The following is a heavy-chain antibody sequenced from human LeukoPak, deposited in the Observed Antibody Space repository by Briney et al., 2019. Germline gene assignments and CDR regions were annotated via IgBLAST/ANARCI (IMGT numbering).Heavy chain of an antibody. J-gene: IGHJ4*02. CDR1: GFTFSSYA. CDR3: ARGAHYCSGGSCYSGLFDY. V-gene: IGHV3-53*01. CDR2: IYSGGST. Sequence: GGSLRLSCAASGFTFSSYAMSWVRQAPGKGLEWVSVIYSGGSTYYADSVKGRFTISRDNSKNTLYLQMNSLRAEDTAVYYCARGAHYCSGGSCYSGLFDYWGQGTLVTVSS. D-gene: IGHD2-15*01.